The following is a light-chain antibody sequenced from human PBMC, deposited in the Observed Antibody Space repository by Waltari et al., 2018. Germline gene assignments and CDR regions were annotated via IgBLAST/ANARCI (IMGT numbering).Light chain of an antibody. CDR3: QVCDTATDHWV. V-gene: IGLV3-21*02. J-gene: IGLJ3*02. CDR1: NIESQT. CDR2: DNA. Sequence: SYVLTQPPSVSVAPGQTARLTWGGDNIESQTVHWYQQKPGQAPLLVVFDNADRPSGIPERFSGSNSGNTATLTITRVEVGDEADFYCQVCDTATDHWVFGGGTKLTVL.